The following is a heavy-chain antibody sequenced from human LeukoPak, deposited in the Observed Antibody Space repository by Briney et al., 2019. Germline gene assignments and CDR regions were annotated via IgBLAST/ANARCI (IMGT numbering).Heavy chain of an antibody. CDR1: GGSISSYY. CDR3: ARVWYYNSNGYYFDY. D-gene: IGHD3-22*01. V-gene: IGHV4-59*01. CDR2: IYYSGST. Sequence: SETLSLTCTVSGGSISSYYWSWIRQPPGKGLEWIGYIYYSGSTNYNPSLKSRVTISVDTSKNQFSLKLSSVTAADTAVYYCARVWYYNSNGYYFDYWGQGTLVIVSS. J-gene: IGHJ4*02.